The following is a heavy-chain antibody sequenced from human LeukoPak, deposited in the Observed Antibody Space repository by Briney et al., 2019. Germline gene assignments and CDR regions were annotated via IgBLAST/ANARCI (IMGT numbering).Heavy chain of an antibody. CDR1: GFTFDDYA. D-gene: IGHD3-3*01. CDR2: ISWNSSSI. CDR3: AKDLSDAHYDFWSGYFDY. V-gene: IGHV3-9*01. Sequence: TGGSLRLSCAASGFTFDDYAMHWVRQAPGKGLEWVSGISWNSSSIGYADSVKGRFTISRDNAKNSLYLQMNSLRAEDTALYYCAKDLSDAHYDFWSGYFDYWGQGTLVTVSS. J-gene: IGHJ4*02.